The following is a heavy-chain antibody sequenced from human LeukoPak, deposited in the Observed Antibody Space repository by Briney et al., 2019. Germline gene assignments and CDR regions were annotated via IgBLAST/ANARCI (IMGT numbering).Heavy chain of an antibody. D-gene: IGHD2-2*01. J-gene: IGHJ4*02. CDR1: GFTFSSYA. CDR3: ARAAGVVPARDFDY. Sequence: GGSLRLSCAASGFTFSSYAMHWVRQAPGKGLEWVAVISYDGSNKYYADSVKGRFTISRDNSKNTLYLQMNSLRAEDTAVYYCARAAGVVPARDFDYWGQGTLVTVSS. V-gene: IGHV3-30-3*01. CDR2: ISYDGSNK.